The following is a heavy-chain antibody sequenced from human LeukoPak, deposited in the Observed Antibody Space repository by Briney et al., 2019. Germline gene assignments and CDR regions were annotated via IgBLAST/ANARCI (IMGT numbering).Heavy chain of an antibody. CDR1: GITFTNAW. CDR3: TTDRMIYATNWAVRWFDP. V-gene: IGHV3-15*01. D-gene: IGHD2-8*01. J-gene: IGHJ5*02. Sequence: PGGSLRLSCAASGITFTNAWLTWVRQAPGKGLEWVGRVKTKGDGGAADYAAPVKGRFTISRDDSTKTLYLQMNSLKTEDTAVYYCTTDRMIYATNWAVRWFDPWGQGTLVTVSS. CDR2: VKTKGDGGAA.